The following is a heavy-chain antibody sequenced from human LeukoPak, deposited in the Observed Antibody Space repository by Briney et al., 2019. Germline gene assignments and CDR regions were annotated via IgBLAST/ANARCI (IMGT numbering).Heavy chain of an antibody. J-gene: IGHJ4*02. V-gene: IGHV4-39*07. CDR1: GGSISSSSYY. CDR2: IYYSGST. CDR3: ASSYTMVRYNFDY. Sequence: SETLSLTCTVSGGSISSSSYYWGWIRQPPGKGLEWIGSIYYSGSTYYNPSLKSRVTISVDTSKNQFSLKLSSVTAADTAVYYCASSYTMVRYNFDYWAREPWSPSPQ. D-gene: IGHD3-10*01.